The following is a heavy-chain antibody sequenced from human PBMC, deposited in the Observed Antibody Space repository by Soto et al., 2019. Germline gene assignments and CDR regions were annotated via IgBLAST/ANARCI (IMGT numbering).Heavy chain of an antibody. CDR3: ARDRCISTSCWNHHYGMDV. J-gene: IGHJ6*02. Sequence: ASVKVSCKASGYTFTSYYMHWVRQAPGQGLEWMGIINPSGGSTSYAQKFQGRVTMTRDTSTSTVYMELSSLRSEDTAVYYCARDRCISTSCWNHHYGMDVWGQGTTVTVSS. D-gene: IGHD2-2*01. CDR2: INPSGGST. CDR1: GYTFTSYY. V-gene: IGHV1-46*03.